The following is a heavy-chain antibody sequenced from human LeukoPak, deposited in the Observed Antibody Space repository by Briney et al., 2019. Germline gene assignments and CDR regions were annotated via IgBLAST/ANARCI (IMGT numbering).Heavy chain of an antibody. V-gene: IGHV4-59*01. Sequence: PSETLSLTCTVSGGSISSYYWSWIRQPPGKGLEWIGYIYYGGSTNYNPSLKSRVTISVDTSKNQFSLKLSSVTAADTAVYYCARCPVRDTIFGVAPYYYYYMDVWGKGTTVTVSS. CDR1: GGSISSYY. CDR3: ARCPVRDTIFGVAPYYYYYMDV. J-gene: IGHJ6*03. D-gene: IGHD3-3*01. CDR2: IYYGGST.